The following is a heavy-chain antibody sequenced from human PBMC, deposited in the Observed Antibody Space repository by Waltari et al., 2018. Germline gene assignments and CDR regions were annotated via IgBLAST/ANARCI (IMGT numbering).Heavy chain of an antibody. CDR2: IYYSGST. Sequence: QVQLQESGPGLVKPSETLSLTCTVSGGSISSSYWSWIRQPPGKGLEWIGYIYYSGSTNYSPSLKSRVTISVDTSKNQFSLKLSSVTAADTAVYYCARDRGSGYDAFDIWGQGTMVTVSS. CDR1: GGSISSSY. CDR3: ARDRGSGYDAFDI. J-gene: IGHJ3*02. V-gene: IGHV4-59*01. D-gene: IGHD3-10*01.